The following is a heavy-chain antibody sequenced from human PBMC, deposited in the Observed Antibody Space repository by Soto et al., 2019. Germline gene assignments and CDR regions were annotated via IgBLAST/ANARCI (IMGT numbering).Heavy chain of an antibody. CDR3: AKLGQQLAVGVQH. J-gene: IGHJ1*01. D-gene: IGHD6-13*01. V-gene: IGHV4-4*02. Sequence: QVQLQESGPGLVKPSGTLSLTCAVSGGSISSSNWWSWVRQPPGEGMEWIGEIYHSGSTNYNPSLQSRVTISLDTSRNQFSLQLSSVTAADTAVYYCAKLGQQLAVGVQHWGEGTLVTVSS. CDR1: GGSISSSNW. CDR2: IYHSGST.